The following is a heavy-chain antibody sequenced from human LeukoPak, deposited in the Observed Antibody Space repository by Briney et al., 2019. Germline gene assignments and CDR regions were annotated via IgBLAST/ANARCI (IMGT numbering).Heavy chain of an antibody. Sequence: PGGSLRLSCAASGFTFSSYGMHWVRQAPGKGLEWVAVISYDGSNKYYADSVKGRFTISRDNSKNTLYLQMNSLRAEDTAVYYCAKDDTLPGIAAAGTEYFQHWGQGTLVTVSS. D-gene: IGHD6-13*01. CDR1: GFTFSSYG. J-gene: IGHJ1*01. CDR3: AKDDTLPGIAAAGTEYFQH. V-gene: IGHV3-30*18. CDR2: ISYDGSNK.